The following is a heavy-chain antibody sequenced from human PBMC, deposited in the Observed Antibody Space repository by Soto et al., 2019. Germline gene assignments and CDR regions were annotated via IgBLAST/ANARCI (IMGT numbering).Heavy chain of an antibody. CDR1: SGSISSGDNY. Sequence: QVQLQESGPGLVKPSQTLSLTCTVSSGSISSGDNYWSWIRKPPAKGLEWIGYIYYSGSTYYNPSLKSRVTISVDPPKHRFSLKLSSVPAADTAVYYCARVGAVGATTADYGGQGNLVTVSS. J-gene: IGHJ4*02. CDR3: ARVGAVGATTADY. CDR2: IYYSGST. V-gene: IGHV4-30-4*01. D-gene: IGHD1-26*01.